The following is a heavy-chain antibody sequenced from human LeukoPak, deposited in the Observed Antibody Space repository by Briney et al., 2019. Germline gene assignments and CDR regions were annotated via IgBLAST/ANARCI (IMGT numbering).Heavy chain of an antibody. D-gene: IGHD3-16*01. V-gene: IGHV3-30*18. J-gene: IGHJ4*02. Sequence: SGGSQRLSCAGSGFTFRSYGMHWVRQSPGKGLEWLALISPDGRSEYYAGSVKGRFTISRDNSKSTVYLQMNSLRPEDTALYYCAKDYGGVSNFWGQGTLVTVSS. CDR1: GFTFRSYG. CDR3: AKDYGGVSNF. CDR2: ISPDGRSE.